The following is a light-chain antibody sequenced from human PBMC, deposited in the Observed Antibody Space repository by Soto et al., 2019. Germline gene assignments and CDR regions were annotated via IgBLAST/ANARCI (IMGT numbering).Light chain of an antibody. V-gene: IGKV3-20*01. CDR2: GTS. CDR1: QSVSSSY. J-gene: IGKJ4*01. Sequence: EIVLTQAPGTLSLSPGERATLSCRASQSVSSSYLAWYQQKPGQAPRLLIYGTSSRATGIPDRFSGSGSGTDFTLTISRLEPEDFAVYYCQQYGTLGGGTKVDTK. CDR3: QQYGT.